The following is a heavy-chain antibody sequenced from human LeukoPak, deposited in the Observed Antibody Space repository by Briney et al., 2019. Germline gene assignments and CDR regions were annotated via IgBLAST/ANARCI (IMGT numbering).Heavy chain of an antibody. CDR2: ISGSGGST. CDR3: ANSKTIAVADY. CDR1: GFTFSSYA. J-gene: IGHJ4*02. D-gene: IGHD6-19*01. V-gene: IGHV3-23*01. Sequence: HSGGSLRLSCAASGFTFSSYAMSWVRQAPGKGLEWVSAISGSGGSTYYADSVKGRFTISRDNSKNTLYLQMNSLRAEDTAVYYCANSKTIAVADYWGQGTLVTVSS.